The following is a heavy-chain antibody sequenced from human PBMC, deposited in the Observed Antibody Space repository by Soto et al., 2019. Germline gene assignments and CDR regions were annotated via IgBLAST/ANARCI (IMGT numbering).Heavy chain of an antibody. CDR3: VATGTTDDY. CDR2: IYYSGDS. CDR1: GATVSSGDYY. Sequence: SETLFLTCTVSGATVSSGDYYWSSIRQSPGKGLEWIGYIYYSGDSYYNPSLKVRLTISIDTSKNQFSLILNSVTVADTAIYSCVATGTTDDYWGRGTLVTVYS. D-gene: IGHD4-17*01. J-gene: IGHJ4*02. V-gene: IGHV4-30-4*08.